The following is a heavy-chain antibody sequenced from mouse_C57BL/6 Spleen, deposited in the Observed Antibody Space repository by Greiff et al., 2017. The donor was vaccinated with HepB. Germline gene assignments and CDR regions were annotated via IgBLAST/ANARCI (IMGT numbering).Heavy chain of an antibody. D-gene: IGHD1-1*01. CDR3: ASEDYYGSSPYWYFDV. V-gene: IGHV1-81*01. CDR2: IYPRSGNT. J-gene: IGHJ1*03. Sequence: QVQLQQSGAELARPGASVKLSCKASGYTFTSYGISWVKQSTGQGLEWIGEIYPRSGNTYYNEKFKGKATLTADKSSSTAYMELRSLTSEDSAVYFCASEDYYGSSPYWYFDVWGTGTTVTVSS. CDR1: GYTFTSYG.